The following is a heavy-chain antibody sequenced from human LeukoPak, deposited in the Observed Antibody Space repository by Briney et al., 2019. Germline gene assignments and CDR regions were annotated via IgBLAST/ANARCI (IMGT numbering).Heavy chain of an antibody. Sequence: SETLSLTCTVSGYSISSGYYWAWIRQPPGKGLQWIGNIYHIGNTYYNPSLKSRVSISVDTSKNQFSLRLTSVTAADTAVYYCAREDRFYDILTGSPYYYYYMDVWGKGTTVTISS. CDR1: GYSISSGYY. V-gene: IGHV4-38-2*02. J-gene: IGHJ6*03. CDR3: AREDRFYDILTGSPYYYYYMDV. CDR2: IYHIGNT. D-gene: IGHD3-9*01.